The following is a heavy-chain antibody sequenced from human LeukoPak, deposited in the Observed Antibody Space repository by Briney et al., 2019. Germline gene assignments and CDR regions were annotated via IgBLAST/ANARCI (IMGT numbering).Heavy chain of an antibody. CDR3: ARPRTGLLPGTGAFDI. J-gene: IGHJ3*02. Sequence: PGGSLRLSCAASGFTFSSYAMSWVRQAPGKGLEWVSAISGSGGSTYYADSVKGRFTISRDNSKNTLYLQMNSLRAEDTAVYYCARPRTGLLPGTGAFDIWGQGTMVTVSS. CDR1: GFTFSSYA. V-gene: IGHV3-23*01. CDR2: ISGSGGST. D-gene: IGHD2-8*02.